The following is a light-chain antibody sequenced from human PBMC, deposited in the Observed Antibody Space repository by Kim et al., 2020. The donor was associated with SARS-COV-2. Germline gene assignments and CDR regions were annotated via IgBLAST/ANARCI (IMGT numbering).Light chain of an antibody. Sequence: QAVVTQEPSLTVSPGGTVTLTCGSSTGDVTSGHWPYWFQQKPGQAPRTLIYDTVNKYSWVPARFSGSLLGGRAALTLSGAQPEDEADYYCLLFYTDTRPVFGGGTQLTVL. J-gene: IGLJ3*02. CDR1: TGDVTSGHW. CDR2: DTV. CDR3: LLFYTDTRPV. V-gene: IGLV7-46*01.